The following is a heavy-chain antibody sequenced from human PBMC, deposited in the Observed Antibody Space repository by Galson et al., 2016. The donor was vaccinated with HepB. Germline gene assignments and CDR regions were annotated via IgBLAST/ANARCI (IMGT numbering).Heavy chain of an antibody. V-gene: IGHV3-23*01. CDR1: GFTFSNFG. CDR2: ISGSGGTT. CDR3: ARDGVRWSPVEYFHY. J-gene: IGHJ1*01. Sequence: SLRLSCAASGFTFSNFGMSWVRQVPGKGLEWVSLISGSGGTTSYADSVEGRFTVSRDNSKNTVYLQMNNLRAKDTAIYYCARDGVRWSPVEYFHYWGQGTLVTVSP. D-gene: IGHD3-3*01.